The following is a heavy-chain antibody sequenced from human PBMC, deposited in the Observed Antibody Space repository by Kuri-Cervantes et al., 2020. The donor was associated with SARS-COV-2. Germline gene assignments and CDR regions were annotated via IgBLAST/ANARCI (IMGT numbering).Heavy chain of an antibody. CDR1: GGTFSRYA. V-gene: IGHV1-69*13. CDR2: IIPIFGTA. J-gene: IGHJ6*02. Sequence: SVKVSCKASGGTFSRYAISWVRQAPGQGLEWMGGIIPIFGTANYAQKFQGRVTITADESTSTAYMELSSLRSEDTAVYYCARANWRGITGTPTRYYYYYYGMDVWGQGTTVTVSS. D-gene: IGHD1-7*01. CDR3: ARANWRGITGTPTRYYYYYYGMDV.